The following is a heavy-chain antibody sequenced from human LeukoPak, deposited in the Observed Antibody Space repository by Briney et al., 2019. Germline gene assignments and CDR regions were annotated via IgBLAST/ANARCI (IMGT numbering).Heavy chain of an antibody. V-gene: IGHV4-59*01. Sequence: PSETLSLPCSVSGGFLSSYYWSWIRQPPGKALEWFGYNYYSGSTNYNPSLKSRVTISVDTSKNQFSLKLSSVTAADTAVYYCARADYYGSGKPAFDIWGQGTMVTVSS. CDR1: GGFLSSYY. J-gene: IGHJ3*02. D-gene: IGHD3-10*01. CDR2: NYYSGST. CDR3: ARADYYGSGKPAFDI.